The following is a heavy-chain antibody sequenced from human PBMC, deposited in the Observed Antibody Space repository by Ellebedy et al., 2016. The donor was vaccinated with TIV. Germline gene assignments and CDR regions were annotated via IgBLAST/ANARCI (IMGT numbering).Heavy chain of an antibody. D-gene: IGHD3-3*01. V-gene: IGHV3-74*01. CDR2: ISSDGSHI. J-gene: IGHJ3*01. Sequence: GESLKISCAASGLTFSSYYMHWVRQAPGKGLVWVSHISSDGSHINYADSVKGRFTISRDNAKNTLYLQMNSLRAEDTAVYYCAREWSAFDLWGQGTMVTVSS. CDR3: AREWSAFDL. CDR1: GLTFSSYY.